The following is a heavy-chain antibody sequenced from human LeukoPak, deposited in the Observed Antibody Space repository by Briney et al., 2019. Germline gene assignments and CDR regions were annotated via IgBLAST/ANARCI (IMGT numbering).Heavy chain of an antibody. CDR3: ARGGAVAGHNWFDP. V-gene: IGHV1-8*03. Sequence: ASVKVSCKASGYTFINHDINWVRQATGQGREWMGWMNPNIGNTGYAQKFQGRVTITRDTSTNTAYMELSGLTSEDTAVYYCARGGAVAGHNWFDPWGQGTLVTVSS. J-gene: IGHJ5*02. CDR1: GYTFINHD. D-gene: IGHD6-13*01. CDR2: MNPNIGNT.